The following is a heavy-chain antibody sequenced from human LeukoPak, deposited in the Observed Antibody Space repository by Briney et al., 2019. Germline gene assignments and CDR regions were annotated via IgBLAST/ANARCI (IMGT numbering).Heavy chain of an antibody. CDR1: GFTFSRYG. CDR3: ARDRGNYYGSGSYYPNWFDP. Sequence: GGSLRLSCAASGFTFSRYGMHWARQAPGKGLEWVAVIRYDGSNKYYADSVKGRFTISRDNSKNTLDLQMNSLRVEDTAVYYCARDRGNYYGSGSYYPNWFDPWGQGTLVTVSS. D-gene: IGHD3-10*01. CDR2: IRYDGSNK. V-gene: IGHV3-33*01. J-gene: IGHJ5*02.